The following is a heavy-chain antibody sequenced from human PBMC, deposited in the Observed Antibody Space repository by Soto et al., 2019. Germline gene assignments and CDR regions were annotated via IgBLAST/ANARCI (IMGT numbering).Heavy chain of an antibody. CDR3: ARDPGWAFDY. D-gene: IGHD6-19*01. CDR1: GFTFSTFS. CDR2: FGGDSRPI. J-gene: IGHJ4*02. Sequence: DVQLVESGGGLVQPGGSLRLSCAASGFTFSTFSMNWVRQAPGRGLEWIAYFGGDSRPISYADSVKGRFTISRDNAKNSLYLQMDSLRDEDTAVYYCARDPGWAFDYWGQGTRVTVSS. V-gene: IGHV3-48*02.